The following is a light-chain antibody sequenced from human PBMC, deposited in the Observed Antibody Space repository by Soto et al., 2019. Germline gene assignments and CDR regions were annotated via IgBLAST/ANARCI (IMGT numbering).Light chain of an antibody. J-gene: IGKJ4*01. V-gene: IGKV1-39*01. CDR2: GAS. CDR3: QQSDTTPLT. CDR1: QSISTF. Sequence: DIQMTQSPSSLSASVGDRVTITCRASQSISTFLNWYQQKPGKAPKLLIYGASSLQGGVPSRFSGSGSGTDFSLTISSLQPEDFATYYCQQSDTTPLTFCGGTRVEIK.